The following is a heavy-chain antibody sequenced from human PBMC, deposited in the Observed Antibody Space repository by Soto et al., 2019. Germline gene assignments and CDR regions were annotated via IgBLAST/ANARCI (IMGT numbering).Heavy chain of an antibody. V-gene: IGHV4-34*01. CDR1: GGSFSGYY. J-gene: IGHJ4*02. Sequence: SETLSLTCTVYGGSFSGYYWSWIRQPPGKGLEWIGEINHSGSTNYNPSLKSRVTISVDTSKNQFSLKLSSVTAADTAVYYCARGARYDYVWGSSYYFDYWGQGTLVTVSS. CDR2: INHSGST. D-gene: IGHD3-16*01. CDR3: ARGARYDYVWGSSYYFDY.